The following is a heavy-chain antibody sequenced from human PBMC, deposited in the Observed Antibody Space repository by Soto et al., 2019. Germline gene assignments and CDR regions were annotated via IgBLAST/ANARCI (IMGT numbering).Heavy chain of an antibody. CDR3: ARYFWSGQLPYYFDY. Sequence: QIQLVQSGAEVRKPGASVKVSCKASGYTFKSYGISWVRQTAGQGLEWLGWISAYNGDTKYAQNLQGRVSLTTAATTSSAYMELRSLRSDDTAVYYCARYFWSGQLPYYFDYWGQGTLVTVSS. CDR2: ISAYNGDT. J-gene: IGHJ4*02. V-gene: IGHV1-18*01. D-gene: IGHD3-3*01. CDR1: GYTFKSYG.